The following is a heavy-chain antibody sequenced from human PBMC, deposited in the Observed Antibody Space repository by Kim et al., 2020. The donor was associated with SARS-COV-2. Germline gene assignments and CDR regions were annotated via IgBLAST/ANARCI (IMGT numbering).Heavy chain of an antibody. J-gene: IGHJ6*01. CDR2: IYIGGST. Sequence: GGSLRLSCEASGMTVSDNYISWVRQAPGKGLEWVSIIYIGGSTNYADSVKGRFTVSTDKSKNTLYLQMNGLRVEDTAVYFCARPAPSATAQNYYYGMDV. D-gene: IGHD2-21*02. CDR1: GMTVSDNY. V-gene: IGHV3-66*04. CDR3: ARPAPSATAQNYYYGMDV.